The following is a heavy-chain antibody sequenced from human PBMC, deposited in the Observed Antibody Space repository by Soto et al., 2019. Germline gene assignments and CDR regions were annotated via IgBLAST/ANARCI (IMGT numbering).Heavy chain of an antibody. CDR1: GGTFSSYA. D-gene: IGHD4-17*01. CDR2: IIPIFGTA. V-gene: IGHV1-69*06. Sequence: SVKVSCKASGGTFSSYAISWARQAPGQGLEWMGGIIPIFGTANYAQKFQGRVTITADKSTSTAYMELSSLRSEDTAVYYCAREGTTVVTNDAFDIWGQGTMVTVSS. J-gene: IGHJ3*02. CDR3: AREGTTVVTNDAFDI.